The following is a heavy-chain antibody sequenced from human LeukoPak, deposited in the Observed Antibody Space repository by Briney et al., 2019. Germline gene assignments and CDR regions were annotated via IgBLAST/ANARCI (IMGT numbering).Heavy chain of an antibody. D-gene: IGHD1-20*01. J-gene: IGHJ3*02. CDR1: GDSISGFY. CDR3: ARDITGTTGLGVDAFDI. V-gene: IGHV4-59*12. CDR2: IYYSGST. Sequence: SETLSLTCTVCGDSISGFYWSWIRQPPGKGLEWIGYIYYSGSTNYNPSLKSRVTISVDTSKSQFSLKLTSVTAADTAVYYCARDITGTTGLGVDAFDIWGQGTMVTVSS.